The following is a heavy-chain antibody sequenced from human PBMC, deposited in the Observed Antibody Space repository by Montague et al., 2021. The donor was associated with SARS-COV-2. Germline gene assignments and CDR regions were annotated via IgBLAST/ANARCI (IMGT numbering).Heavy chain of an antibody. CDR1: GGSISSYH. CDR3: AREACSSTSCSPFLDY. D-gene: IGHD2-2*01. Sequence: SETLSLTCTVSGGSISSYHWSWIRQPPGKGLEWIGYICYSGSTNYNPSLKSRVTISVDTSKNQFSLKLSSVTAADTAVYYCAREACSSTSCSPFLDYWGQGTLVTVSS. V-gene: IGHV4-59*01. J-gene: IGHJ4*02. CDR2: ICYSGST.